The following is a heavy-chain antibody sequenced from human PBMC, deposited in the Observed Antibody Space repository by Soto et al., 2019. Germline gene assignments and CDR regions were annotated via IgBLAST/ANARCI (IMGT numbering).Heavy chain of an antibody. Sequence: SETLSLTCTVSGGSISSYYWSWIRQPPGKGLEWIGYIYYSGSTNYNPSLKSRVTISVDTSKNQFSLKLSSVTAADTAVYYCARMIVGADFDYWGQGTLVTVSS. J-gene: IGHJ4*02. V-gene: IGHV4-59*01. CDR2: IYYSGST. CDR1: GGSISSYY. D-gene: IGHD1-26*01. CDR3: ARMIVGADFDY.